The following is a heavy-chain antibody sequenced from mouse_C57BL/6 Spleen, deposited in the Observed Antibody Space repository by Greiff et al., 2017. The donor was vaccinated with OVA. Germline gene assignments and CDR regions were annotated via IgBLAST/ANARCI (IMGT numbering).Heavy chain of an antibody. J-gene: IGHJ4*01. Sequence: VQLQQPGPELVKPGASVKISCKASGYAFSSSWMNWVKQRPGKGLEWIGRIYPGDGDTNYNGKFKGKATLTADKSSSTAYMQLSSLTSEDSAVYFCARGRLHDAMDYWGQGTSVTVSS. CDR3: ARGRLHDAMDY. CDR2: IYPGDGDT. CDR1: GYAFSSSW. V-gene: IGHV1-82*01. D-gene: IGHD2-4*01.